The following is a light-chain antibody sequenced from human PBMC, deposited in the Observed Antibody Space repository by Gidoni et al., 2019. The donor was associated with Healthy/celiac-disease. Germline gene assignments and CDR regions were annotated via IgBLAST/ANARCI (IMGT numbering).Light chain of an antibody. CDR2: GAS. V-gene: IGKV3-15*01. CDR3: QQYNNWPPWT. J-gene: IGKJ1*01. Sequence: EIVMTQSPATLSVSPGERATLSCRASQSVSSNLAWYPQKPGQAPRLLIYGASTRATGIPARFSGSGSGTEFTLTISSLQSEDLAVYYCQQYNNWPPWTIGQGTKVEIK. CDR1: QSVSSN.